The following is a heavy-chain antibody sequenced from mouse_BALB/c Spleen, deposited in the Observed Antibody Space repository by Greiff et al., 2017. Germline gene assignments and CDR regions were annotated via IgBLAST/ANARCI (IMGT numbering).Heavy chain of an antibody. CDR2: ISTYYGNT. CDR1: GYTFTDYA. V-gene: IGHV1-67*01. CDR3: ARERYGAMDY. D-gene: IGHD2-14*01. J-gene: IGHJ2*01. Sequence: VQLQESGPELVRPGVSVKISCKGSGYTFTDYAMHWVKQSHAKSLEWIGVISTYYGNTNYNQKFKGKATMTVDKSSSTAYMELARLTSEDSAIYYCARERYGAMDYWGQGTTLTVSS.